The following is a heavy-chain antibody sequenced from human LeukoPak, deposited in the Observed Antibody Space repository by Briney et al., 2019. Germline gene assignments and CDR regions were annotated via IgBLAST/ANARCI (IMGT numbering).Heavy chain of an antibody. Sequence: GGSLRLSCAASGFTFSSYATSWVRQAPGKGLEWVSAISGSGGSTYYADSVKGRFTISRDNSKNTLYLQMNSLRAEDTAVYYCAKGRGNWNDGGYYFDYWGQGTLVTVSS. D-gene: IGHD1-20*01. CDR3: AKGRGNWNDGGYYFDY. V-gene: IGHV3-23*01. CDR1: GFTFSSYA. CDR2: ISGSGGST. J-gene: IGHJ4*02.